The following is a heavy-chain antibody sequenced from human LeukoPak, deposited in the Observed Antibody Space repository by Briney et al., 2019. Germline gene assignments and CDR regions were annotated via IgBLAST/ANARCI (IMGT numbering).Heavy chain of an antibody. Sequence: SVKVSCKASGGTFSSYAISWVRQAPGQGLEWMGMMIPILGIASYAQKFQGRVTITADKSTSTAYMELSSLRSEDTAVYYCARPDASPYGSGSNYYYGMDAWGQGTTVTVSS. CDR3: ARPDASPYGSGSNYYYGMDA. J-gene: IGHJ6*02. D-gene: IGHD3-10*01. CDR1: GGTFSSYA. V-gene: IGHV1-69*04. CDR2: MIPILGIA.